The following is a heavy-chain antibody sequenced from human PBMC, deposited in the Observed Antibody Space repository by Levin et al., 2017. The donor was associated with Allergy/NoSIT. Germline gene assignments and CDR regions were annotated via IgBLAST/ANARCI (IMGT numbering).Heavy chain of an antibody. D-gene: IGHD2-2*01. V-gene: IGHV7-4-1*02. CDR1: GYTFTSYA. CDR3: AREMKWPAARWFDP. J-gene: IGHJ5*02. CDR2: INTNTGNP. Sequence: ASVKVSCKASGYTFTSYAMNWVRQAPGQGLEWMGWINTNTGNPTYAQGFTGRFVFSLDTSVSTAYLQISSLKAEDTAVYYCAREMKWPAARWFDPWGQGTLVTVSS.